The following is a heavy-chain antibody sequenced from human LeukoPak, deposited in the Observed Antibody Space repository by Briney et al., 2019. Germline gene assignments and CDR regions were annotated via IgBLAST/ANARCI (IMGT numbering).Heavy chain of an antibody. CDR2: INHSGST. D-gene: IGHD1-1*01. CDR1: GGSFSGYY. Sequence: SETLSLTCAVYGGSFSGYYWSWIRQPPGKGLEWIGEINHSGSTNYNPSLKSRVTISVDTSKNQFSLKLSSVTAADTAVYYCAGGVLTGPYGMDVWGQGTTVTVSS. J-gene: IGHJ6*02. CDR3: AGGVLTGPYGMDV. V-gene: IGHV4-34*01.